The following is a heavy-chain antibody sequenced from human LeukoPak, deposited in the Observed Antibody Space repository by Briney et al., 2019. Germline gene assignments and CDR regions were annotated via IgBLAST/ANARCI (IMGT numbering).Heavy chain of an antibody. CDR3: GKDWKLDY. CDR2: IGDNGGDT. Sequence: GGSLRLSCATSGFTFKNFAMSWVRQAPGKGLEWVSAIGDNGGDTKYAASVKGRFTISRDNSKNTLYLQMNSLRVEDSAIYYCGKDWKLDYWGQGTLVTVSS. D-gene: IGHD1-1*01. V-gene: IGHV3-23*01. CDR1: GFTFKNFA. J-gene: IGHJ4*02.